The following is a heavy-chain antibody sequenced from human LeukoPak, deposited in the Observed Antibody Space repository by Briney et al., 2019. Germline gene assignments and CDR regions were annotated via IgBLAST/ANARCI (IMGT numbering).Heavy chain of an antibody. Sequence: ASVKVSCKASGYTFTSYGISWVRQAPGQGLEWMGWINPNSGGTNYAQKFQGRVTMTRDTSISTAYMELSRLRSDDTAVYYCARDPYVGASYAFDIWGQGTMVTVSS. J-gene: IGHJ3*02. CDR3: ARDPYVGASYAFDI. CDR1: GYTFTSYG. CDR2: INPNSGGT. D-gene: IGHD1-26*01. V-gene: IGHV1-2*02.